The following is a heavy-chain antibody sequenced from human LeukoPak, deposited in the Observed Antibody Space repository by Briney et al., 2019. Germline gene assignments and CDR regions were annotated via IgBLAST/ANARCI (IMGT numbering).Heavy chain of an antibody. CDR2: ISYDGSNK. V-gene: IGHV3-30*18. Sequence: GGSLRLSCAASGFTFSSYGMHWVRQAPGKGLEWVAVISYDGSNKYYADSVKGRFTISRDNSKNTLYLQMNSLRAEDTAVYYCAKDVPSDLSSWFDPWGQGTLVTVS. J-gene: IGHJ5*02. CDR1: GFTFSSYG. D-gene: IGHD3-16*02. CDR3: AKDVPSDLSSWFDP.